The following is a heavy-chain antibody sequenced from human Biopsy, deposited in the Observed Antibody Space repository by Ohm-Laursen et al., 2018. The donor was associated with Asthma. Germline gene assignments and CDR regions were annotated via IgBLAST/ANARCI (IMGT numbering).Heavy chain of an antibody. D-gene: IGHD6-13*01. CDR1: GGSISNSNYY. CDR2: IYYSGTT. Sequence: TLSLTCTVSGGSISNSNYYWGWIRQPPGKGLEWIGSIYYSGTTYYNPSLGSRATVSADTSKNQFYWKLTSVTAADTAVYYCVRGSSSWHHGPFHYYYGLDVWGQGTTATVSS. V-gene: IGHV4-39*01. CDR3: VRGSSSWHHGPFHYYYGLDV. J-gene: IGHJ6*02.